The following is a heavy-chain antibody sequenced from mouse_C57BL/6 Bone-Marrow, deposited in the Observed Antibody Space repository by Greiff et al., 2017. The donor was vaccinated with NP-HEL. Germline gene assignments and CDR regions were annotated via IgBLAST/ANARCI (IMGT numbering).Heavy chain of an antibody. CDR3: ERIGDYGSSYDYAMDY. J-gene: IGHJ4*01. D-gene: IGHD1-1*01. CDR1: GYTFTDYN. CDR2: INPNNGGT. Sequence: EVQLQQSGPELVKPGASVKISCKASGYTFTDYNMNWVKQTHGKGLEWIGDINPNNGGTSYNQKFKGKATLSVDKSSSTAYMELRSLTSEDSAVYYCERIGDYGSSYDYAMDYWGQGTSVTVSS. V-gene: IGHV1-26*01.